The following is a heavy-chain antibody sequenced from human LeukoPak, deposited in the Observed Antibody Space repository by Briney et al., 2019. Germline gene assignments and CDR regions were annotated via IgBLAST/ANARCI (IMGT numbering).Heavy chain of an antibody. CDR1: GGSISGFY. CDR2: IYYSGST. D-gene: IGHD6-19*01. J-gene: IGHJ5*02. Sequence: SETLSLTCTLSGGSISGFYWSWIRQPPGKGLEWIGYIYYSGSTNYNPSLKSRVTISVDTSKNQLSMKLSSVTAADTAIYYCAKGAGPPWFDPWGQGTLVTVSS. CDR3: AKGAGPPWFDP. V-gene: IGHV4-59*08.